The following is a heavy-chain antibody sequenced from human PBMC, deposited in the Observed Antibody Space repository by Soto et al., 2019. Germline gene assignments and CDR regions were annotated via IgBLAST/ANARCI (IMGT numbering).Heavy chain of an antibody. J-gene: IGHJ5*02. CDR3: ATDRPTLTGEAGWFDP. V-gene: IGHV1-24*01. CDR2: FDPEDGET. CDR1: GYTLTELS. D-gene: IGHD7-27*01. Sequence: GASVKVSCKVSGYTLTELSMHWVRQAPGKGLEWMGGFDPEDGETIYAQKFQGRVTMTEDTSTDTAYMELSSLRSEDTAVYYCATDRPTLTGEAGWFDPWGQGTLVTVSS.